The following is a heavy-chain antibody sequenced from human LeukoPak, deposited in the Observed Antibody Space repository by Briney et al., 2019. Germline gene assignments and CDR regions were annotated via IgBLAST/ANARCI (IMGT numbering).Heavy chain of an antibody. V-gene: IGHV4-59*11. Sequence: SETLSLTCTVSGGFISSHFWSWVRQPPGKGLEWIGNVYYTGSTNYNPSLKSRITVSVDTSKNQFSLKLSSVTAADTAVYYCARSYNSGSYYPYYFDYWAQGTLVTVSS. CDR3: ARSYNSGSYYPYYFDY. J-gene: IGHJ4*02. CDR1: GGFISSHF. D-gene: IGHD3-10*01. CDR2: VYYTGST.